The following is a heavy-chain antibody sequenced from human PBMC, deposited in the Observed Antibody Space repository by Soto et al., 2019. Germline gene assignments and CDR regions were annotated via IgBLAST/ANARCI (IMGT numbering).Heavy chain of an antibody. D-gene: IGHD2-21*01. CDR1: GYTFSSYH. V-gene: IGHV1-18*01. CDR2: ISDYNGNT. J-gene: IGHJ5*02. Sequence: QVQLVQSGAEVKKPGASVKVSCKASGYTFSSYHISWVRQAPGQGLEWMGWISDYNGNTNYAQKLQGRVTMTTDTPPSTANTQPTSPRSDDTAVYYCAREIPPSDPWGQGTLVTVSS. CDR3: AREIPPSDP.